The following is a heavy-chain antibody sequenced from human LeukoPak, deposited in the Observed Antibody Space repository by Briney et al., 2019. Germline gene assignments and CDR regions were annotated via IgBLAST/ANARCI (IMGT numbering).Heavy chain of an antibody. CDR3: ARDPLEYCGGSRCGWFDP. V-gene: IGHV1-8*01. Sequence: ASVKVSCKASGYTFTSYDINWVRRATGQGLEWMGWMNPNSGNTGYAQKFQGRVTMTRNTSISTAYVELSSLRSEDTDVYYCARDPLEYCGGSRCGWFDPWGQGTLVTVSS. CDR2: MNPNSGNT. J-gene: IGHJ5*02. D-gene: IGHD2-21*01. CDR1: GYTFTSYD.